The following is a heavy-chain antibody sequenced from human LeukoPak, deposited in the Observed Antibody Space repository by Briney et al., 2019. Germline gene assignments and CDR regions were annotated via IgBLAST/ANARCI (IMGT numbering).Heavy chain of an antibody. D-gene: IGHD3-22*01. V-gene: IGHV3-53*01. Sequence: PGGSLRLSCAASGFTVSSNYMSWVSQAPGKGLEWVSVIYSGGSTYYADSVKGRFTISRDNSKNTLYLQMNSLRAEDTAVYYCATGLPDSSGYYYWGQGTLVTVSS. J-gene: IGHJ4*02. CDR3: ATGLPDSSGYYY. CDR2: IYSGGST. CDR1: GFTVSSNY.